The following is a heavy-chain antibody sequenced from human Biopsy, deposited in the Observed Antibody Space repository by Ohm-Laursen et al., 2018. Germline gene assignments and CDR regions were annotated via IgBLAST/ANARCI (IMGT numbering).Heavy chain of an antibody. V-gene: IGHV4-59*11. Sequence: GTLSLTCIVSGGSFTGHYWSWIRQPPGRGLEWIGHISYTGYTSYNASLKSRVTISVDTSRNHFSLRLSSLTAADTAVHYCARGSNDFGGLYFPRWGQGTLLTVSS. CDR2: ISYTGYT. CDR1: GGSFTGHY. D-gene: IGHD4-23*01. CDR3: ARGSNDFGGLYFPR. J-gene: IGHJ4*02.